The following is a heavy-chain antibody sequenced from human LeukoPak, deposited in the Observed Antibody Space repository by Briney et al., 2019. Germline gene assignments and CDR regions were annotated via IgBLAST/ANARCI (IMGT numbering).Heavy chain of an antibody. CDR3: ARDSTSSNHDY. CDR2: ISGSASST. J-gene: IGHJ4*02. D-gene: IGHD1-14*01. CDR1: GFTFSTYA. Sequence: GGSLRLSCVASGFTFSTYAMAWVRQAPGKGLEWVSSISGSASSTYYADSVKGRFTISRDSSKSTLYLQMNSLRTEDTAVYYCARDSTSSNHDYWGQGTLVTVSS. V-gene: IGHV3-23*01.